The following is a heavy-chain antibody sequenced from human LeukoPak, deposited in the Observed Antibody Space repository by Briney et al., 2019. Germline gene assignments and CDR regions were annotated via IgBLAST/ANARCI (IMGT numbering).Heavy chain of an antibody. D-gene: IGHD5-12*01. Sequence: PGGSLRLSCAASGFTFSSYGMHWVRQAPGKGLEWVAVISYDGSNKYYADSVKGRFTISRDNSKNTLYLQMNSLRAEDTAVYYCAKDLTAYSGYDYYFGYWGQGTLVTVSS. CDR3: AKDLTAYSGYDYYFGY. J-gene: IGHJ4*02. V-gene: IGHV3-30*18. CDR2: ISYDGSNK. CDR1: GFTFSSYG.